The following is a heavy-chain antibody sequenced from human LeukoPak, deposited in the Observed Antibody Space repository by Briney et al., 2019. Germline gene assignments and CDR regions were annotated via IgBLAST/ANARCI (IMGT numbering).Heavy chain of an antibody. V-gene: IGHV1-69*05. D-gene: IGHD3-10*01. CDR3: AGGGSGSYYKSWVGYFDY. CDR2: IIPIFGTA. CDR1: GGTFSSYA. J-gene: IGHJ4*02. Sequence: SVKVSCKASGGTFSSYAISWVRQAPGQGLEWMGRIIPIFGTANYAQKFQGRVTITTDESTSTAYMELSSLRSEDTAVYHCAGGGSGSYYKSWVGYFDYWGQGTLVTVSS.